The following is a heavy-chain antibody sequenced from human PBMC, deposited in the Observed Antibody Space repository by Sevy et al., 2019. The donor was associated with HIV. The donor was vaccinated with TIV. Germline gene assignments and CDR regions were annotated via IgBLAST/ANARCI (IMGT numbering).Heavy chain of an antibody. CDR3: ARGGGSAAAGTLYYYYGMDV. CDR2: ISAYNGNT. CDR1: GYTFTSYG. Sequence: ASVKVSCKASGYTFTSYGISWVRQAPGQGLEWMGWISAYNGNTNYAQKLQGRVTMTTETSTSTAYMELRSLRSDDTAVYYCARGGGSAAAGTLYYYYGMDVWGQGTTVTVSS. J-gene: IGHJ6*02. V-gene: IGHV1-18*01. D-gene: IGHD6-13*01.